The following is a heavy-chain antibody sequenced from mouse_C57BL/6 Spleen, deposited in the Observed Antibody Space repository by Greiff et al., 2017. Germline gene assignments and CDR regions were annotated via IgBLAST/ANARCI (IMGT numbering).Heavy chain of an antibody. D-gene: IGHD1-1*01. V-gene: IGHV1-52*01. Sequence: VQLQQPGAELVRPGSSVNLSCKASGYTFTSYWMRWVKQRPIQGLEWIGNIDPSDSETHYNQKFKDKATLTVDKSSSTAYMQLSGLTSEDSAVYYCYYYGSSYGAYWGQGTLVTVSA. CDR2: IDPSDSET. CDR3: YYYGSSYGAY. J-gene: IGHJ3*01. CDR1: GYTFTSYW.